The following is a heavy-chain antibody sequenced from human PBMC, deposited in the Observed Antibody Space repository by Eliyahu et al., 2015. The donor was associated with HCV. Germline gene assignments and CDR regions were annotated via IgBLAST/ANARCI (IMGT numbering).Heavy chain of an antibody. J-gene: IGHJ4*02. CDR1: RFTFSNAW. CDR2: IKSKTDGGTT. CDR3: TTDLVVVIENP. V-gene: IGHV3-15*01. D-gene: IGHD3-22*01. Sequence: EVQLVESGGGLVKPGGSLRLSCAASRFTFSNAWMXWVRQAPGKGLEWVGRIKSKTDGGTTDYAAPVKGRFTISRDDSKNTLYLQMNSLKTEDTAVYYCTTDLVVVIENPWGQGTLVTVSS.